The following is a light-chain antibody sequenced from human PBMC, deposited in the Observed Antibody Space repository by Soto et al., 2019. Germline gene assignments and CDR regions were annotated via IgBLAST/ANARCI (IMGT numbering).Light chain of an antibody. Sequence: EIVLTQSPGTLALSPGERATLSCRASQSVSSSYLAWYQQKPGQAPRLLIYGASRRATGIPDSFSGGGSGTDFTLTISRLEPEDFAVYYCQQYGSSPRFTFGPGTKVDIK. CDR2: GAS. J-gene: IGKJ3*01. V-gene: IGKV3-20*01. CDR3: QQYGSSPRFT. CDR1: QSVSSSY.